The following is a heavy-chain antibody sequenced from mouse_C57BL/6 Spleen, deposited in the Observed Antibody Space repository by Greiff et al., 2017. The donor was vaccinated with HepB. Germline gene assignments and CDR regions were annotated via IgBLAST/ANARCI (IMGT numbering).Heavy chain of an antibody. Sequence: DVQLQESGPGLVKPSQSLSLTCSVTGYSITSGYYWNWIRQFPGNKLEWMGYISYDGSNNYNPSLKNRISITRDTSKNQFFLKLNSVTTEDTATYYCAQFPFAYWGQGTLVTVSA. CDR1: GYSITSGYY. J-gene: IGHJ3*01. V-gene: IGHV3-6*01. CDR2: ISYDGSN. CDR3: AQFPFAY.